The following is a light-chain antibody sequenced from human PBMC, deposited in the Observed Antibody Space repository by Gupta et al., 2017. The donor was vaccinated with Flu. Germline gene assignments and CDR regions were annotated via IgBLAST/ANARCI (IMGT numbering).Light chain of an antibody. CDR1: SSDIGGYNY. CDR3: SSYTSGSTVV. Sequence: QSSLTQPASLSRSPGQSITISRTGSSSDIGGYNYGSWYQHETGKAPELMMDEVSNRPSGVSNRVSGAKSGNTASLTIFGIQPEDEAHYYCSSYTSGSTVVFGGGTKLTVL. CDR2: EVS. J-gene: IGLJ2*01. V-gene: IGLV2-14*01.